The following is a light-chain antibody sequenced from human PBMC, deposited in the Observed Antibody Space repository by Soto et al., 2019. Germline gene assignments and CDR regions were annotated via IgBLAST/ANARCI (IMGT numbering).Light chain of an antibody. Sequence: EIVMTQSPATLSVSPGERATLSCRASQSVSGNLAWYQQKPGQAPRLLIYGASTRATGIPARFSGSGSGTEFTLTISSLQSEDFVVYYCQQYNNWPPIIFGQGTRLEIK. CDR3: QQYNNWPPII. J-gene: IGKJ5*01. CDR2: GAS. CDR1: QSVSGN. V-gene: IGKV3-15*01.